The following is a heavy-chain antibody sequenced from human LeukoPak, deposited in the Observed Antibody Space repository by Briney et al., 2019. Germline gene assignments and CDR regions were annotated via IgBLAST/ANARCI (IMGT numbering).Heavy chain of an antibody. Sequence: GGSLRLSCAVSGFTVSSNYMSWVRQAPGKGLEWVSVIYSGGSTYYADSVKGRFIISRDNSKNTLYLHMNSLRVEDTAVYYCARPPIRGSFDGFDIWGQGTMVTVSS. D-gene: IGHD3-10*01. J-gene: IGHJ3*02. CDR3: ARPPIRGSFDGFDI. CDR2: IYSGGST. V-gene: IGHV3-66*01. CDR1: GFTVSSNY.